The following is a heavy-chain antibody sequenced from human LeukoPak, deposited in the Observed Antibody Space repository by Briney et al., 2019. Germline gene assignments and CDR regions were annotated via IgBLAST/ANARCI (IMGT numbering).Heavy chain of an antibody. CDR1: GFTFSSYS. CDR3: ARGGGLLWFGELLSQFDY. Sequence: GGSLRLSCAASGFTFSSYSMNWVRQAPWKGLEWVSSISSSSSYIYYADSVKGRFTISRDNAKNSLYLQMNSLRAEDTAVYYCARGGGLLWFGELLSQFDYWGQGTLVTVSS. J-gene: IGHJ4*02. V-gene: IGHV3-21*01. CDR2: ISSSSSYI. D-gene: IGHD3-10*01.